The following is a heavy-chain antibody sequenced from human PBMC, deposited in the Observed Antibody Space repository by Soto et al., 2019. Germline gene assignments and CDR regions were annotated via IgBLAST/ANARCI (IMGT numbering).Heavy chain of an antibody. CDR2: IYHSGST. CDR3: ARGRYDFWSGYHDY. D-gene: IGHD3-3*01. V-gene: IGHV4-4*02. J-gene: IGHJ4*02. Sequence: PSETLSLTCAVSGGSISSSNWWSWVRQPPGKGREWIGEIYHSGSTNYNPSLKSRVTISVDKSKNQFSLKLSSVTAADTAVYYCARGRYDFWSGYHDYWGQGTLVTVSS. CDR1: GGSISSSNW.